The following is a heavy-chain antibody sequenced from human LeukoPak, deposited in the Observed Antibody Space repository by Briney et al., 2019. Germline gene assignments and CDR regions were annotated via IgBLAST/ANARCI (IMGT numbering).Heavy chain of an antibody. CDR2: IYPGDSDT. CDR1: GYSFTSYW. Sequence: GEPLKISCKGSGYSFTSYWIGWVRQMPGKGLEWMGIIYPGDSDTRYSPSFQGQVTISADKSISTAYLQWSSLKASDTAMYYCARASENYDFWSGYYFWGQGTLVTVSS. J-gene: IGHJ4*02. CDR3: ARASENYDFWSGYYF. V-gene: IGHV5-51*01. D-gene: IGHD3-3*01.